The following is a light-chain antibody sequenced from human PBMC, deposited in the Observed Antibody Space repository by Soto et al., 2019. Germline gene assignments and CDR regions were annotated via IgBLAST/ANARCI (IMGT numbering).Light chain of an antibody. CDR2: EVS. CDR3: CSYAGSSPVV. J-gene: IGLJ1*01. CDR1: SSDVGGYNY. Sequence: QSVLTQPASVSGSPGQSITISCTGTSSDVGGYNYVSWYQQHPGKAPKLMIYEVSNRPSGVSNRFSGSKSGNTASLTISGLQAEDEADYYCCSYAGSSPVVFGPGTKVTV. V-gene: IGLV2-14*01.